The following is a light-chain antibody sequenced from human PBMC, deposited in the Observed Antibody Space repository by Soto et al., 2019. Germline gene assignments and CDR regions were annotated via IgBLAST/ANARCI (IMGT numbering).Light chain of an antibody. CDR3: QQYNSYWT. J-gene: IGKJ1*01. V-gene: IGKV1-5*01. Sequence: DIQMTQSPSSLSASIGDRVAITCRASQSISTSLNWYQQKPGKAPNLLIYDVSSLQSGVPSRFSGSGSGTEFTLTISSLQPDDFATYYCQQYNSYWTFGQGTKVDIK. CDR1: QSISTS. CDR2: DVS.